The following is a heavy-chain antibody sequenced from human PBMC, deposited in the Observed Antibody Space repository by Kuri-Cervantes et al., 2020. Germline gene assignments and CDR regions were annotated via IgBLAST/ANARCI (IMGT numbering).Heavy chain of an antibody. D-gene: IGHD3-3*01. V-gene: IGHV3-48*02. CDR3: ARVSGEWFGPMDV. Sequence: LSLTCAASGFTFSSYSMNWVRQAPGKGLEWVSYISSSSSTIYYADSVKGRFTISRDNAKNSPYLQMNSLRDEDTAVYYCARVSGEWFGPMDVWGQGTTVTVSS. CDR2: ISSSSSTI. J-gene: IGHJ6*02. CDR1: GFTFSSYS.